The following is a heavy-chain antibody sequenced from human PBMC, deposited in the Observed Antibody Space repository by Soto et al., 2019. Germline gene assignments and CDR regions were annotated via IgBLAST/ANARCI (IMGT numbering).Heavy chain of an antibody. CDR3: ARAPPGPSPRWDV. D-gene: IGHD3-10*01. CDR2: VYNSGST. Sequence: SETLSLTCTVSGGSISSNYWTWIRQPPGKGLEWIGYVYNSGSTNYNPSLKSRVTISEDTSKSQFSLNLTSVTAADTAMYFCARAPPGPSPRWDVWGQGTTVTVSS. CDR1: GGSISSNY. V-gene: IGHV4-59*12. J-gene: IGHJ6*02.